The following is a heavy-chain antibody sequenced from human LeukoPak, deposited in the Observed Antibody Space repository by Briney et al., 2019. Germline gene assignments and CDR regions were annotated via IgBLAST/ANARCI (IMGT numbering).Heavy chain of an antibody. D-gene: IGHD3-10*01. CDR1: GYTFTGYY. J-gene: IGHJ5*02. V-gene: IGHV1-2*06. CDR3: ARSMVRGEDWFDP. CDR2: INPNSGGT. Sequence: ASVKVSCKASGYTFTGYYMHWVRQAPGQGLEWMGRINPNSGGTNYAQKFQGRVTMTRDTSISTAYMELSGLRSDDTAVYYCARSMVRGEDWFDPWGQGSLVTVSS.